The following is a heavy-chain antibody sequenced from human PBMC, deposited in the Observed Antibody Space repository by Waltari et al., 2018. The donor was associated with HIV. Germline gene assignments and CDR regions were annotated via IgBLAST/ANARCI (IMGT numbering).Heavy chain of an antibody. CDR3: ARTIFGVMITSDFFYGMDV. CDR2: ISFNGNNA. Sequence: QEQLVESGGGVAQPGRSLRLSCSASGLIFGDYAMHWVRQAPGKGLGWVGCISFNGNNAYEADSGKGRFTISIDNSKNTMSLQKNSRRSDDTALYYCARTIFGVMITSDFFYGMDVWGQGTTVTVS. CDR1: GLIFGDYA. V-gene: IGHV3-30-3*01. D-gene: IGHD3-3*01. J-gene: IGHJ6*02.